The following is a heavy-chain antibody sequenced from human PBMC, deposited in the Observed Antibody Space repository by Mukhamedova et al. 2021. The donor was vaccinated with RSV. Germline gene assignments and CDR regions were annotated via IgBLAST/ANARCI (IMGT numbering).Heavy chain of an antibody. D-gene: IGHD2-21*02. CDR2: ISYDGSNK. V-gene: IGHV3-30*18. J-gene: IGHJ4*02. Sequence: GMHWVRQAPGKGLEWVAVISYDGSNKYYADSVKGRFTISRDNSKNTLHLQMNSLRAEDTAVYYCAKPEAYCGGDCYFEYWGQG. CDR1: G. CDR3: AKPEAYCGGDCYFEY.